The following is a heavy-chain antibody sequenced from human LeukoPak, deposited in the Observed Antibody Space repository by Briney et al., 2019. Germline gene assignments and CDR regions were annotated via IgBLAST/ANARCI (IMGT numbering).Heavy chain of an antibody. CDR2: IHPNSGDT. CDR3: ARANFLYCSSTTCLFDY. J-gene: IGHJ4*02. D-gene: IGHD2-2*01. CDR1: GYTFTDYY. V-gene: IGHV1-2*02. Sequence: PEASVKVSCKASGYTFTDYYMHWVRQAPGQGFEWVGWIHPNSGDTHYAQKLQGRVTMTRDTSSSTAHMELSRLRSDDTAVYYCARANFLYCSSTTCLFDYWGQGTLVIVSS.